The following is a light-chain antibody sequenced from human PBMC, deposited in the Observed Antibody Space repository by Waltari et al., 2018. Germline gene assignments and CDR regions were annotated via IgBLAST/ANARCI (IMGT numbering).Light chain of an antibody. CDR3: MLYMGSGTYI. CDR1: SGSVSTSNY. V-gene: IGLV8-61*01. CDR2: STT. J-gene: IGLJ1*01. Sequence: TVVTQEPSLSVSPGGTVTLTCGLSSGSVSTSNYPSWYQQTPGQAPRTLIYSTTTRPSWVPHRFSGSILGNKAALTITGAQADDESDYYCMLYMGSGTYIFGPGTRLTVL.